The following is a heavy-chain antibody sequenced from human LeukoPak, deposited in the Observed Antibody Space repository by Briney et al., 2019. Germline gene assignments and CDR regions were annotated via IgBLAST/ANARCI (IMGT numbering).Heavy chain of an antibody. V-gene: IGHV3-30-3*01. CDR3: ARDNDYGDYPDAFDI. Sequence: PGGSLRLSCAASGFTFSSYAMHWVRQAPGKGLEWVAVISYDGNNKYYADSVKGRFTISRDNSKNTLYLQMNSLRAEDTAVYYCARDNDYGDYPDAFDIWGQGTMVTVSS. J-gene: IGHJ3*02. CDR1: GFTFSSYA. CDR2: ISYDGNNK. D-gene: IGHD4-17*01.